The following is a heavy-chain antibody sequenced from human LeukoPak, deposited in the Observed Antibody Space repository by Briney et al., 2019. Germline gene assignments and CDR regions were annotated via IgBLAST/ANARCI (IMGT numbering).Heavy chain of an antibody. J-gene: IGHJ4*02. CDR3: ARSSIAVAGLQDY. CDR1: GFTFSSYS. D-gene: IGHD6-19*01. Sequence: GGSLRLSCAASGFTFSSYSMNWVRQAPGKGLEWVSSISSSSSYIYYADSVKGRFTISRDNAKNSLCLQMNSLRAEDTAVYYCARSSIAVAGLQDYWGQGTLVTVSS. V-gene: IGHV3-21*04. CDR2: ISSSSSYI.